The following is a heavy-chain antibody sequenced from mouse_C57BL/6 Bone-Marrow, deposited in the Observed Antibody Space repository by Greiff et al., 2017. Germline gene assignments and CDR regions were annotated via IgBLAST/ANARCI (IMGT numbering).Heavy chain of an antibody. D-gene: IGHD1-1*01. J-gene: IGHJ2*01. V-gene: IGHV1-54*01. Sequence: VQLLQSGAELVRPGTSVKVSCKASGYAFTNYLIAWVKQRPGQGLGWIGVIITGSGGTNYNEKFKGKATLTADKSSSTAYMQLSSLTSEDSAVYFCARGYYGSSWDYWGQGTTLTVSS. CDR1: GYAFTNYL. CDR2: IITGSGGT. CDR3: ARGYYGSSWDY.